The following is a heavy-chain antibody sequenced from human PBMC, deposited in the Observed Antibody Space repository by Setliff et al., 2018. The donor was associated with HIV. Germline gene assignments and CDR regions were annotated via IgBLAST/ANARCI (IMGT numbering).Heavy chain of an antibody. J-gene: IGHJ1*01. V-gene: IGHV1-69-2*01. CDR3: AILMTARGTWEYFQH. Sequence: ASVKVSCKASGYTFVDYYMHWVQQAPGKGLEWMGRVDPEDGDTIYAEKFQGRLTITTDTSTDTGYMEMTKLRSEDTAVYYCAILMTARGTWEYFQHWGQGTLVTVSS. CDR2: VDPEDGDT. CDR1: GYTFVDYY. D-gene: IGHD6-13*01.